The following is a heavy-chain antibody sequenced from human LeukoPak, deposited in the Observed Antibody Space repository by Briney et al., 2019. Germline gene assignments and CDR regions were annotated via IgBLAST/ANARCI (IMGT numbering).Heavy chain of an antibody. V-gene: IGHV3-30*18. CDR2: ISYDGSNK. CDR3: AKDPSYGHPQGWFDP. D-gene: IGHD5-18*01. J-gene: IGHJ5*02. Sequence: GGSLRLSCAASGFTFSDYYMSWIRQAPGKGLEWVALISYDGSNKYYADSVKARFIISRDNSKNTVYLQMNSLRSEDTAVYYCAKDPSYGHPQGWFDPWGQGTLVTVSS. CDR1: GFTFSDYY.